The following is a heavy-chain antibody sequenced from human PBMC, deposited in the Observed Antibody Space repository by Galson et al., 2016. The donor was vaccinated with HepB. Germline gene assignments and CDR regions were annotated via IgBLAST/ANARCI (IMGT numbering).Heavy chain of an antibody. J-gene: IGHJ5*02. CDR2: ITSSSNTI. Sequence: SLRLSCAASGFTFFSSYSMNWVRQAPGKGLEWVSHITSSSNTIYYADSVKGRFTISRDNAKNSLYLQMNSLRDEDTAVYYCARLNGATAALNWFDPWGQGTLVTVSS. CDR3: ARLNGATAALNWFDP. V-gene: IGHV3-48*02. D-gene: IGHD6-13*01. CDR1: GFTFFSSYS.